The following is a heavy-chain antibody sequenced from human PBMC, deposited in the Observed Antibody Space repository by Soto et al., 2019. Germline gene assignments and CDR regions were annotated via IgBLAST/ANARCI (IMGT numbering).Heavy chain of an antibody. V-gene: IGHV3-23*01. D-gene: IGHD3-3*01. Sequence: PGGSLRLSCAASGFTFSSYAMSWVRQAPGKGLEWVSAISGSGGSTYYADSVKGRFTISRDNSKNTLYLQMNSLRAEDTAVYYCAKDLWNRGSPRFLEWLRAGPQDVWGKGTTVTVSS. CDR1: GFTFSSYA. CDR3: AKDLWNRGSPRFLEWLRAGPQDV. CDR2: ISGSGGST. J-gene: IGHJ6*04.